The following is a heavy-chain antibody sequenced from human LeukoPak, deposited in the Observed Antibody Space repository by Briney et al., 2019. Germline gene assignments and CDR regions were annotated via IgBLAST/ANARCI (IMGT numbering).Heavy chain of an antibody. CDR1: GGTFSSYA. CDR3: ARDIGDGYNPRYYFDY. D-gene: IGHD5-24*01. CDR2: IIPIFGTA. V-gene: IGHV1-69*13. J-gene: IGHJ4*02. Sequence: SVKVSCKASGGTFSSYAISWVRQAPGQGLEWMGGIIPIFGTANYAQKFQGRVTITADESTSTAYMELSSLRSEDTAVYYCARDIGDGYNPRYYFDYWGRGTLVTVSS.